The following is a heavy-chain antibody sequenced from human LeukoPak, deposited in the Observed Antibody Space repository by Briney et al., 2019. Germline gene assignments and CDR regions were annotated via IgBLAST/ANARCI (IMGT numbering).Heavy chain of an antibody. Sequence: PSETLPLTCTVSGGSISSYYWSWIRQPPGKGLEWIGNIYCSGSTNYNPSLKSRVTISVDTSKIQFSLKLSSVTAADTAVYYCARGEGITGTNAWFDPWGQGTLVTVSS. CDR2: IYCSGST. V-gene: IGHV4-59*01. D-gene: IGHD1-7*01. CDR1: GGSISSYY. CDR3: ARGEGITGTNAWFDP. J-gene: IGHJ5*02.